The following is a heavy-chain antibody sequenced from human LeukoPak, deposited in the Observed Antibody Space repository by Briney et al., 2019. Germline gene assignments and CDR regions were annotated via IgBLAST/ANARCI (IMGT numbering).Heavy chain of an antibody. CDR3: AKPNTAMANSFDY. J-gene: IGHJ4*02. D-gene: IGHD5-18*01. V-gene: IGHV3-23*01. CDR1: GFTFSSYA. Sequence: GGSLRLSCAAAGFTFSSYAMSWVRQAPGKGLGWVSAISGSGGSTYYADSVKGRFTISRDNSKNTLYLQMNSLRAEDTAVYYCAKPNTAMANSFDYWGQGTLVTVSS. CDR2: ISGSGGST.